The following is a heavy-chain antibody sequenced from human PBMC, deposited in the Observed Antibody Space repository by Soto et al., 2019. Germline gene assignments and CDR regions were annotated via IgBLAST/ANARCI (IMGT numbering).Heavy chain of an antibody. CDR3: ASGASSWYPYFFDS. V-gene: IGHV1-69*01. Sequence: QAQVVQSGAEVRKPGSSVKLSCKASEGTFNSYAIAWVRQAPGQGLEWMGGIIPYYNTLNYAQKFQDRVTITADDYTNTVYMELSSLRSDDTAVYFCASGASSWYPYFFDSWAQGPLVPVSS. J-gene: IGHJ4*02. D-gene: IGHD6-13*01. CDR2: IIPYYNTL. CDR1: EGTFNSYA.